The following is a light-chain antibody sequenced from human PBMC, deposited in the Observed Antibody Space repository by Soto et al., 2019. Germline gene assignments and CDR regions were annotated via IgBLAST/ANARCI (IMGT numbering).Light chain of an antibody. CDR3: QQYYTAPTST. Sequence: NVMTQSSDSLNLYMGERATINCKSSQSVFSRFRNKNYLGWFQQKPGQTPRLLIYWASTRESGVSDRFSGSGSGTDFTLTIDSLQAEDVAVYYCQQYYTAPTSTFGQRTKVDFK. CDR1: QSVFSRFRNKNY. V-gene: IGKV4-1*01. J-gene: IGKJ1*01. CDR2: WAS.